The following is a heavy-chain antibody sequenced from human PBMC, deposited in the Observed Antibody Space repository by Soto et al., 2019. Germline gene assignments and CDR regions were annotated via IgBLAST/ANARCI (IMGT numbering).Heavy chain of an antibody. CDR1: GFAFSSYS. V-gene: IGHV3-48*02. D-gene: IGHD3-3*01. J-gene: IGHJ6*02. CDR2: ISSSSSSI. Sequence: GGSLRLSCAASGFAFSSYSVNWVRQAPGKGLEWVSYISSSSSSIYYADSVKGRFTISRDNAKNSLHLQMNTLRDEDTAVYYCARELYDFWSGHYPTYYGMDVWGQGTTVTVSS. CDR3: ARELYDFWSGHYPTYYGMDV.